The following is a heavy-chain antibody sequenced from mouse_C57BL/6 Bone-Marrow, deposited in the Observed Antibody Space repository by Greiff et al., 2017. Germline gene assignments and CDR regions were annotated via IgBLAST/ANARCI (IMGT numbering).Heavy chain of an antibody. CDR1: GYTFTSYG. Sequence: QVQLQQSGAELARPGASVKLSCKASGYTFTSYGISWVKQRTGQGLEWIGEIYPRSGNTYYNEKFKGKATLTADKSSSTAYMELRSLTSEDSAGYFCARRGYYAMDYWGQGTSVTVSS. CDR3: ARRGYYAMDY. V-gene: IGHV1-81*01. J-gene: IGHJ4*01. CDR2: IYPRSGNT.